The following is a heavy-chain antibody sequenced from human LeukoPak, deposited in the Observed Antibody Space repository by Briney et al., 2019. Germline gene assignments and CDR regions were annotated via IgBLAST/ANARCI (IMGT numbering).Heavy chain of an antibody. J-gene: IGHJ4*02. CDR3: ARRAVAGAVAGY. D-gene: IGHD6-19*01. Sequence: GGSLRLSCAASGFTFSSYEMNWARQAPGKGLEWVSYISSDGSTIFYADSVRGRYTSARDNAKNSLYLQINSLRAEDTAIYYCARRAVAGAVAGYWGQGTLVTVSS. CDR1: GFTFSSYE. CDR2: ISSDGSTI. V-gene: IGHV3-48*03.